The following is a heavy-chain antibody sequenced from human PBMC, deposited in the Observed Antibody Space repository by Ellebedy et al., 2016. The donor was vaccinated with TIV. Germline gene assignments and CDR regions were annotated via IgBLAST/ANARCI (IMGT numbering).Heavy chain of an antibody. Sequence: GESLKISCAASGFTFRSYAMAWVRQAPGKGLEWVAGIVGSGAERYADSVKGRFTISRDNSKTTVDLQMNSLRAEDTAVYYCATEAKVHAGPWYFDLWGRGTLVTVSS. CDR2: IVGSGA. V-gene: IGHV3-23*01. D-gene: IGHD1-1*01. CDR3: ATEAKVHAGPWYFDL. J-gene: IGHJ2*01. CDR1: GFTFRSYA.